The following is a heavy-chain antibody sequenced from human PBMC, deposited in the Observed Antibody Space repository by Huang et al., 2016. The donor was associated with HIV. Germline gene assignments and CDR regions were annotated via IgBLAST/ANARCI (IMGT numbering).Heavy chain of an antibody. Sequence: EVQLEESGGALVKPGGSLRLSCAATGFLFTTFTVHWVRQAAGKGLGWVSSISGSGSSIYYADAVKGRFTISRDNTKKSLYLQMSSLSVDDTAFYFCARGGPVGYFNLWGHGTLVSVSS. CDR2: ISGSGSSI. V-gene: IGHV3-21*01. CDR1: GFLFTTFT. CDR3: ARGGPVGYFNL. D-gene: IGHD2-15*01. J-gene: IGHJ4*03.